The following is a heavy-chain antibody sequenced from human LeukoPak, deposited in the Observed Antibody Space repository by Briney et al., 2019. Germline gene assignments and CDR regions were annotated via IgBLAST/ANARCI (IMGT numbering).Heavy chain of an antibody. V-gene: IGHV1-2*02. CDR1: GYTFTGYF. CDR3: ARGRPGDSFDY. CDR2: INPNSGGT. D-gene: IGHD6-25*01. J-gene: IGHJ4*02. Sequence: ASAKVSCKASGYTFTGYFMHWVRQAPGQGLEWMGWINPNSGGTSYLQNFQGRVTMTRDTSISTAYMDLSRLRSDDTAVYYCARGRPGDSFDYWGQGTLVTVSS.